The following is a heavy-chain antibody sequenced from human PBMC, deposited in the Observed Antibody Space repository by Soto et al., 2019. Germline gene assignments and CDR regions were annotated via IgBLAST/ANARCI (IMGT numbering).Heavy chain of an antibody. CDR2: INPSGGST. CDR1: GYTFTSYY. D-gene: IGHD6-13*01. V-gene: IGHV1-46*03. J-gene: IGHJ4*02. CDR3: AREQQLVLSPHFDY. Sequence: QVQLVQSGAEVKKPGASVKVSCKASGYTFTSYYMHWVRQAPGQGLEWMGIINPSGGSTSYAQKFKGRVXXTRDTSTSTVYMELSSLRSEDTAVYYCAREQQLVLSPHFDYWGQGTLVTVSS.